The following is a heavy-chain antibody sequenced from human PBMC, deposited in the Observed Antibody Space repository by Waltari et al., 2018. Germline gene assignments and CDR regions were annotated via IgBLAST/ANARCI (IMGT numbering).Heavy chain of an antibody. CDR3: ARAADGYNSGADY. CDR1: GFTFSSYG. V-gene: IGHV3-33*01. CDR2: LWYDGSNK. J-gene: IGHJ4*02. D-gene: IGHD5-12*01. Sequence: QVQLVESGGGVVQPGRSLRLSCAASGFTFSSYGMHWVRQAPGKWLCWFAVLWYDGSNKYYADSVKCRFTISRDNSKNTLYLQMNSLRAEDTAVYYCARAADGYNSGADYWGQVTLVTVSS.